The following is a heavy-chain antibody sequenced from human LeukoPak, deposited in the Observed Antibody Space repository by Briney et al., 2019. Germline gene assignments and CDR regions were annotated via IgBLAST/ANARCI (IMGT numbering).Heavy chain of an antibody. V-gene: IGHV3-74*01. CDR1: GFTLSRYW. CDR2: INRDGRST. J-gene: IGHJ4*02. Sequence: GGSLRPSCVASGFTLSRYWMRWVRQAPGKGRVWVSRINRDGRSTNYADSVKGRFSISRDNAENTLYLQMNSLRVEDTAVYYCVRGADTGYSSDSWGQGTLVTVAS. D-gene: IGHD3-9*01. CDR3: VRGADTGYSSDS.